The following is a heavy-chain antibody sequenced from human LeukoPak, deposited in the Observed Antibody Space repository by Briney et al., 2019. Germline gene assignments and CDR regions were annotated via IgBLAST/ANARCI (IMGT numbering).Heavy chain of an antibody. Sequence: GGSLRLSCAASGFSFSNYWMRWVRQAPGKVRVWVSRIKSDGTSTDRADSVRGRFTISRDNAKNTLCLQMNSMRAEDTAVYYCTTRADSSGCDHFGYWGQGTLVTVPS. D-gene: IGHD3-22*01. J-gene: IGHJ4*02. CDR1: GFSFSNYW. CDR2: IKSDGTST. V-gene: IGHV3-74*01. CDR3: TTRADSSGCDHFGY.